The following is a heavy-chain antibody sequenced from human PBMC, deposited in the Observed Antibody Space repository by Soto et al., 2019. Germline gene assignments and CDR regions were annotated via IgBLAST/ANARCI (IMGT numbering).Heavy chain of an antibody. CDR3: ADPQWELLD. Sequence: EVQLLESGGGLVQPGGSLRLSCTASGLIFSSYSMSWVRQAPGKGLEWVSSISDSGSSTYYADSVKGRFTIFRDNSKSTLYLQMNRLRAEDTAVYYCADPQWELLDWGRGALVTVSS. CDR1: GLIFSSYS. J-gene: IGHJ4*02. CDR2: ISDSGSST. V-gene: IGHV3-23*01. D-gene: IGHD1-26*01.